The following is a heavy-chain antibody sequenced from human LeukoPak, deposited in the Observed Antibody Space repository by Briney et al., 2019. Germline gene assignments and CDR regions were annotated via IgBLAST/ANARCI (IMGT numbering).Heavy chain of an antibody. CDR3: ARDAVPAAIPAYYYYYYMDV. V-gene: IGHV3-48*01. CDR1: GFTFSSHS. Sequence: PGGSLRLSCAASGFTFSSHSMNWVRQAPGKGLEWVSYISSSSSTIYYADSVKGRFTISRDNAKNSLYLQMNSLRAEDTAVYYCARDAVPAAIPAYYYYYYMDVWGKGTTVTVSS. CDR2: ISSSSSTI. J-gene: IGHJ6*03. D-gene: IGHD2-2*02.